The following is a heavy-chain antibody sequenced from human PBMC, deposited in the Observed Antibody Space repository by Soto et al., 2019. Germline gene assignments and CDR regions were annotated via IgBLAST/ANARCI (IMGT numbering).Heavy chain of an antibody. V-gene: IGHV3-53*01. J-gene: IGHJ3*01. CDR1: GLTVSGKKY. Sequence: DVQLVESGGGLMQPGASLRLSCAASGLTVSGKKYVAWVRQAPGKGLEWVSALYDLDGSFYSDSVKGRFTTSSDSSKTTVYLQMNDLRPADTAVYYCATWHEREHAYDVWGQGTTVTVSS. CDR2: LYDLDGS. D-gene: IGHD1-1*01. CDR3: ATWHEREHAYDV.